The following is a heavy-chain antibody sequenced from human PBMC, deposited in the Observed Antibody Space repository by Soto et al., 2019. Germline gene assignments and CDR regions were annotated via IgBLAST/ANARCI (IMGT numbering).Heavy chain of an antibody. Sequence: QVQLVQSGAEVKKPGASVKVSCKASGYTFTSYYMHWVRQAPGQGLEWMGLITPSGGRTTYSQKFQGRVTMTSDTSTSTVYMELSSRGCEDTAVYYCARGFMNEDYDYFRLWGQGTLVTVSS. CDR1: GYTFTSYY. V-gene: IGHV1-46*03. CDR2: ITPSGGRT. CDR3: ARGFMNEDYDYFRL. D-gene: IGHD4-17*01. J-gene: IGHJ1*01.